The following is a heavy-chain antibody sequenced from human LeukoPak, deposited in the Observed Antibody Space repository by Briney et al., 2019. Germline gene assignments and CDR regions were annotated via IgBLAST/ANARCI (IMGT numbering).Heavy chain of an antibody. CDR1: GGSISSHY. Sequence: SETLSLTRTVSGGSISSHYWSWIRQPPGKGLEWIGYIYYSGSTNYNPSLKSRVTISVDTSKNQFSLKLSSVTAADTAVYYCARVAGGVAANWGQGTLVTVSS. V-gene: IGHV4-59*11. D-gene: IGHD2-8*02. CDR3: ARVAGGVAAN. CDR2: IYYSGST. J-gene: IGHJ4*02.